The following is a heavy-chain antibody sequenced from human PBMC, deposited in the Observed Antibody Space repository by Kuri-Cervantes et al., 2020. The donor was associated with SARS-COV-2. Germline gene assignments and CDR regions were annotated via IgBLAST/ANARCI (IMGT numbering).Heavy chain of an antibody. CDR3: ARSYSGSYFNAFDI. Sequence: GESLKISCAASGFTFSSYAMSWVRQAPGKGLEWVSLISWDGGSTYYADSVKGRFTISRDNSKNSLYLQMNSLRAEDTAVYYCARSYSGSYFNAFDIWGQGTMVTVSS. D-gene: IGHD1-26*01. V-gene: IGHV3-43D*03. CDR2: ISWDGGST. CDR1: GFTFSSYA. J-gene: IGHJ3*02.